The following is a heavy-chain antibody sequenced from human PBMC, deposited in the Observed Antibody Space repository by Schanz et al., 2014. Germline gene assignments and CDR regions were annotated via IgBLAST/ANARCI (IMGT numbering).Heavy chain of an antibody. D-gene: IGHD5-12*01. Sequence: VQLEQSGAEVKKPGSSVKVSCKASGGTFSSFGINWVRQAPGQGLEWMGRIVPIAGITNYAQRFQGRVTITADKSSDTAYMELSSLRSEDTAVYYCARGGGPEDVFDIWGQGTILTVSS. CDR1: GGTFSSFG. CDR2: IVPIAGIT. CDR3: ARGGGPEDVFDI. V-gene: IGHV1-69*04. J-gene: IGHJ3*02.